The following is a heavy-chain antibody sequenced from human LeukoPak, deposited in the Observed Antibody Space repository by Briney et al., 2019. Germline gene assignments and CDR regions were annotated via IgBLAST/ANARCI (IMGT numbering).Heavy chain of an antibody. Sequence: GGSLRLSCAASGFTFSSFDMHWVRHPTGQGLEWVSTIGTAGDTYYPGSVEGRFTLSRDNAKNSLYLQMNSLTAGDTAVYYCARGPPRGKYYYMDVWGKGTTVTVSS. CDR1: GFTFSSFD. D-gene: IGHD1-1*01. J-gene: IGHJ6*03. V-gene: IGHV3-13*01. CDR2: IGTAGDT. CDR3: ARGPPRGKYYYMDV.